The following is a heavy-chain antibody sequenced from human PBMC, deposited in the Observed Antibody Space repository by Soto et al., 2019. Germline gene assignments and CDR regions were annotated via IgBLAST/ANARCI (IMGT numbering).Heavy chain of an antibody. Sequence: ASVKGYCKASGYTFTSYGISWVRQAPGQGLEWMGWISAYNGNTNYAQKLQGRVTMTTDTSTSTAYMELRSLRSDDTAVYYCARPAPSLQDAFDIWGQGTMVTVSS. CDR1: GYTFTSYG. J-gene: IGHJ3*02. CDR2: ISAYNGNT. CDR3: ARPAPSLQDAFDI. V-gene: IGHV1-18*01. D-gene: IGHD6-6*01.